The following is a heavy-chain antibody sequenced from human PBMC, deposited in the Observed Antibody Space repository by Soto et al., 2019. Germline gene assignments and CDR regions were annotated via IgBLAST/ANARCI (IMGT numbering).Heavy chain of an antibody. CDR3: ARVITIFGVVTPYYYYYYMDV. CDR2: INYSGST. D-gene: IGHD3-3*01. J-gene: IGHJ6*03. Sequence: SGTLSLPCSAAGGSLSCYYWRRIRHSPRRGLGRIVYINYSGSTNYNPSLKSRVTISVDTSKNQFSLKLSSVTAADTAVYYCARVITIFGVVTPYYYYYYMDVWGKGTTVTVSS. V-gene: IGHV4-59*01. CDR1: GGSLSCYY.